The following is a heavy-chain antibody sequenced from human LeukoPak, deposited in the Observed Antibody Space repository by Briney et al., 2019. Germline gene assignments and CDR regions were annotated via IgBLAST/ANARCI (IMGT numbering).Heavy chain of an antibody. D-gene: IGHD6-19*01. CDR3: ARITYSSGWAFDY. J-gene: IGHJ4*02. Sequence: PWGSLRLSCAASGFTFSSYWMSWVRQAPGKGLEWVANIKQDGSEKYYVDSVKGRLTISRDNAKNSLYLQMNSLRAEDTAVYYCARITYSSGWAFDYWGQGTLVTVSS. V-gene: IGHV3-7*01. CDR1: GFTFSSYW. CDR2: IKQDGSEK.